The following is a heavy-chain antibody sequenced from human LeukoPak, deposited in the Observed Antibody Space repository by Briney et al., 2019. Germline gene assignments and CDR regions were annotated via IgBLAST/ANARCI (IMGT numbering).Heavy chain of an antibody. V-gene: IGHV4-34*01. CDR2: INHSGST. CDR3: ARGPKQWLVSRWFDP. J-gene: IGHJ5*02. CDR1: GGSFSGYY. D-gene: IGHD6-19*01. Sequence: SETLSLTXAVYGGSFSGYYWSWIRQPPGKGLEWIGEINHSGSTNYNPSLKSRVTISVDTSKNQFSLKLSSVTAADTAVYYCARGPKQWLVSRWFDPWGQGTLVTVSS.